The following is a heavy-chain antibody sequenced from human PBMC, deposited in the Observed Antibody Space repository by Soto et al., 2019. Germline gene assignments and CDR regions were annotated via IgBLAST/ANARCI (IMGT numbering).Heavy chain of an antibody. V-gene: IGHV3-30*18. Sequence: QVQLVESGGGVVQPGRSLRLSCAASGFTFSSYGMHWVRQAPGKGLEWVAVISYDGSNKYYADSVKGRFTISRDNSKNTLYLQMNSLRAEDTAVYYCAKDRYGWYYYDSSGYTNYYYYGMDVWGQGTTVTVSS. CDR3: AKDRYGWYYYDSSGYTNYYYYGMDV. CDR1: GFTFSSYG. J-gene: IGHJ6*02. D-gene: IGHD3-22*01. CDR2: ISYDGSNK.